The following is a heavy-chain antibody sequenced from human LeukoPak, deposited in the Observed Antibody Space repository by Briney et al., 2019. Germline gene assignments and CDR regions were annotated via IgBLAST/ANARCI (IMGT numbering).Heavy chain of an antibody. J-gene: IGHJ4*02. V-gene: IGHV1-8*01. CDR3: ARGPPNWGYDY. Sequence: ASVTVSCTASGYTFTSYDFNWVRQATGQRPEWMGWMSPNSGDTGYAQKFQDRVTMTRNTSISTAYMELSSLRSGDTAVYYCARGPPNWGYDYWGPGTLVTVSS. CDR2: MSPNSGDT. D-gene: IGHD7-27*01. CDR1: GYTFTSYD.